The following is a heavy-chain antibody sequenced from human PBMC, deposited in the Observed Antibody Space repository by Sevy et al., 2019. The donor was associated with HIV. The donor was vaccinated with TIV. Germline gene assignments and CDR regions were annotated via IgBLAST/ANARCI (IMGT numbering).Heavy chain of an antibody. CDR2: IHYSGST. Sequence: SESLSLSCTVSGGSIRNYYWSWIRQPPGKGLEWIGYIHYSGSTDYNPSLKSRVTISVDPSKNQFSLKVDSVTAAETVVYYCARGGFLDWPGSFRGQRNWHDPWGQGTLVTVSS. D-gene: IGHD3-3*01. V-gene: IGHV4-59*13. CDR1: GGSIRNYY. CDR3: ARGGFLDWPGSFRGQRNWHDP. J-gene: IGHJ5*02.